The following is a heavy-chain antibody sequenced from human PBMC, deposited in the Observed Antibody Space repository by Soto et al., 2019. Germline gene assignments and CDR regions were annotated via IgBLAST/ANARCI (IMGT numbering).Heavy chain of an antibody. CDR1: GFTFSSYA. CDR2: ISGSGGST. D-gene: IGHD3-22*01. Sequence: EVQLLESGGGLVQPGGSLRLSCAASGFTFSSYAMSWVRQAPGKGLEWVSAISGSGGSTYYADSVKGRFTISRDNSKNTLYLQMNSLRAEDTAVYYCAKDRLEAQVYYYDSSGSDQGAFDIWGQVTMVTVSS. CDR3: AKDRLEAQVYYYDSSGSDQGAFDI. V-gene: IGHV3-23*01. J-gene: IGHJ3*02.